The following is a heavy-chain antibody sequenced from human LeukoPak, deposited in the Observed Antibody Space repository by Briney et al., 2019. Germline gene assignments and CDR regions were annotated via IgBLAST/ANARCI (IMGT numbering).Heavy chain of an antibody. V-gene: IGHV1-69*04. CDR2: FIPILGIT. J-gene: IGHJ4*02. D-gene: IGHD5-18*01. CDR1: GGTFSSYA. Sequence: ASVKVSCKASGGTFSSYAITWVRQAPGQGLEWMGRFIPILGITNYARKFQGRVTITADKSTSTAYMELSSLRSEDTAVYYCARQTAMPGQYYFDYWGQGTLVTVSS. CDR3: ARQTAMPGQYYFDY.